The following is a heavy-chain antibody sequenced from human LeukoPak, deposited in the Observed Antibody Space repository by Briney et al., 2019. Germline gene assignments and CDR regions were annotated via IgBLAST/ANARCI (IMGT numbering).Heavy chain of an antibody. Sequence: ASVKVSCKASGYTFTSYDINWVRQATGQGLEWMGWMNPNSGNTGYAQKLQGRVTMTRNTSISTAYMELSSLRSEDTAVYYCATHFYDFWSGYMNWGQGTLVTVSS. V-gene: IGHV1-8*01. J-gene: IGHJ4*02. D-gene: IGHD3-3*01. CDR1: GYTFTSYD. CDR2: MNPNSGNT. CDR3: ATHFYDFWSGYMN.